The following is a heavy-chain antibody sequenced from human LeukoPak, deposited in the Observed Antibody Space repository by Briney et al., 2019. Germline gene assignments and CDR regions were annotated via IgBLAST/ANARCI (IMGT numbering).Heavy chain of an antibody. D-gene: IGHD2-2*01. V-gene: IGHV4-34*01. CDR1: GGSFSGYY. CDR3: ARVKGYQLLFNWFDP. Sequence: SETLSLTCAVYGGSFSGYYWSWIRQPPGKGLEWIGEINHSGSTNYNPSLKSRVTISVDTSKNQFSLKLSSVTAADTAVYYCARVKGYQLLFNWFDPWGQGTLVTVFS. CDR2: INHSGST. J-gene: IGHJ5*02.